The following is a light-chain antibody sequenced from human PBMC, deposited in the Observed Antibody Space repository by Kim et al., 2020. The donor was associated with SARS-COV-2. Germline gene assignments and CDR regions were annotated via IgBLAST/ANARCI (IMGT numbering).Light chain of an antibody. J-gene: IGLJ3*02. Sequence: SLAPGETARISCGGNNIGSKSVHWYQQKPGQAPVLVIYYPSDRPSGIPDRFSGSNSGNTATLTISRVEAGDEADYYCQVWHSSSGVFGGGTKLTVL. CDR2: YPS. V-gene: IGLV3-21*04. CDR3: QVWHSSSGV. CDR1: NIGSKS.